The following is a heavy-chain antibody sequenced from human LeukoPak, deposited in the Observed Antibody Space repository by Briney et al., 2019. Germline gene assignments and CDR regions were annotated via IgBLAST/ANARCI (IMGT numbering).Heavy chain of an antibody. CDR1: GFTFRSHW. CDR3: ARDSTWLLDY. J-gene: IGHJ4*02. Sequence: GGSLRLSCTASGFTFRSHWMTWVRQSPGKGLEWVANIKEDGTVKYYVDSVKGRFTISRDNTKNIMYLEMNSLRADDTAVYFCARDSTWLLDYWGQGTLITVSS. D-gene: IGHD6-19*01. CDR2: IKEDGTVK. V-gene: IGHV3-7*03.